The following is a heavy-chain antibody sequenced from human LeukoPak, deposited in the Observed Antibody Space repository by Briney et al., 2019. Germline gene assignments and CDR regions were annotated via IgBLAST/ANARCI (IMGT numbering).Heavy chain of an antibody. Sequence: PSETLSLTCTVSDASIRNSNYYWGWIRQPPGKGLEWIGSIYYSGSTYYNPSLKSRVTMSVDTSKNQFSLKLSSVTAADTAVYYCARQALSIAARSSVYYYGMDVWGQGTTVTVSS. J-gene: IGHJ6*02. V-gene: IGHV4-39*01. D-gene: IGHD6-6*01. CDR2: IYYSGST. CDR3: ARQALSIAARSSVYYYGMDV. CDR1: DASIRNSNYY.